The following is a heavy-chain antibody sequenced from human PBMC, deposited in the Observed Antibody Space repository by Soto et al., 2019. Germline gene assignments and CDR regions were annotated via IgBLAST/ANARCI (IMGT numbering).Heavy chain of an antibody. D-gene: IGHD1-26*01. CDR3: ARPYSRSFLYYFDY. CDR1: GFTFSSYG. V-gene: IGHV3-33*01. J-gene: IGHJ4*02. CDR2: IWYDGSNK. Sequence: QVQLVESGGGVVQPGRSLRLSCAASGFTFSSYGMHWVRQAPGKGLEWVAVIWYDGSNKYYADSVKGRFTISRDNSKNTLYLQMNSLRAEDTAVYYCARPYSRSFLYYFDYWGQGTLVTVSS.